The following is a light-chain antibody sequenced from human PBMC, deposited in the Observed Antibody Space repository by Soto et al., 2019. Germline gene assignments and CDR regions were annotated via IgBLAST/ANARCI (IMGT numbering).Light chain of an antibody. Sequence: EIVLTQSPGTLSLSPGERATLSCRASQSVSSSNLAWYQQKPGQAPRLLIYGASSRATGIPDRFSGSGSGTDFTLTISSLESEDFAVYYCQQYGSTPRTFGQGTKVEIK. J-gene: IGKJ1*01. CDR1: QSVSSSN. CDR3: QQYGSTPRT. V-gene: IGKV3-20*01. CDR2: GAS.